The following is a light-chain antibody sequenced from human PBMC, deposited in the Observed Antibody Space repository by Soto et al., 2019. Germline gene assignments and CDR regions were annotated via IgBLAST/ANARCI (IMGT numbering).Light chain of an antibody. CDR1: QSVSIS. J-gene: IGKJ5*01. V-gene: IGKV3-15*01. CDR3: QQYGYSPIT. Sequence: TQSPAALSVSLGERATLSCRASQSVSISLAWYQQKPGQAPRVLIYGASTMATGVPARFSGSGSGTEFTLTISSLQSEDFAIYYCQQYGYSPITFGEGTRLEIK. CDR2: GAS.